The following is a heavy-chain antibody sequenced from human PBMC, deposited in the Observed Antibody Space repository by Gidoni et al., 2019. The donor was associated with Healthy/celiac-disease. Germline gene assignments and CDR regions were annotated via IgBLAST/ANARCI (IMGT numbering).Heavy chain of an antibody. CDR1: AFTLRLYS. V-gene: IGHV3-21*01. J-gene: IGHJ4*02. D-gene: IGHD1-1*01. Sequence: EVQLVESGGGLVKPGGSLRLSCAASAFTLRLYSLNWVRQAPGTGLEWSSSMSSSSSYIYYADSVKGRFTISRDNAKNSLYLQMNSLRAEDTAVYYCARDWPTTPKTPANLLEMANFDYWGQGTLVTVSS. CDR3: ARDWPTTPKTPANLLEMANFDY. CDR2: MSSSSSYI.